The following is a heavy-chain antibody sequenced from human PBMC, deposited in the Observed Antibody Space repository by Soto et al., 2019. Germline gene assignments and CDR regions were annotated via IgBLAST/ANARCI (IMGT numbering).Heavy chain of an antibody. Sequence: QVQLVQSGAEVKKPGASVKVSCKASGYTFTSYGISWVRQAPGQGLEWMGWISAYNGNTNYAQKLQGRVTMTTDTSTSTAYMELRRLRSDDTAVYYCARDKSLAVAVTRAFDIWGQGTMVTVSS. J-gene: IGHJ3*02. CDR2: ISAYNGNT. V-gene: IGHV1-18*01. CDR3: ARDKSLAVAVTRAFDI. D-gene: IGHD6-19*01. CDR1: GYTFTSYG.